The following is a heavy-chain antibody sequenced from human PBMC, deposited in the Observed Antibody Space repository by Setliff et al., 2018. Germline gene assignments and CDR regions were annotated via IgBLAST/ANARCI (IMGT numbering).Heavy chain of an antibody. CDR2: IYYSGST. CDR1: GFIVSNNE. Sequence: GSLRLSCEVSGFIVSNNEMSWIRQTPGKGLEWIGSIYYSGSTYYNPSLESRVTISVDTSKNQVSLKLSSMTAADTAVYYCARGRPPLVGDYWGQGTLVTVSS. V-gene: IGHV4-39*07. J-gene: IGHJ4*02. D-gene: IGHD2-2*01. CDR3: ARGRPPLVGDY.